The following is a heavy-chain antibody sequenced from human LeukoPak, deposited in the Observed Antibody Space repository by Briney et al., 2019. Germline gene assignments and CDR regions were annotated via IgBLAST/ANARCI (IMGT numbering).Heavy chain of an antibody. CDR1: GGSVAGNY. CDR2: VYSGTN. CDR3: VKGGQCDLLLA. D-gene: IGHD2-15*01. Sequence: SETLYLTCTVSGGSVAGNYWRWIRQSPEKGLEWIGFVYSGTNNSNPSRRVRVTIAEDTSKNQFSLKLTSVHAADTALYYCVKGGQCDLLLAWGQGTLVSVSS. J-gene: IGHJ5*02. V-gene: IGHV4-59*02.